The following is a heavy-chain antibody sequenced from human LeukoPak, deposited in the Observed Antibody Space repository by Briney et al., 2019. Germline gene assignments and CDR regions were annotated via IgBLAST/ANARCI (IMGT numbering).Heavy chain of an antibody. CDR3: ARNGVYGYYSDY. CDR2: VSHSGTT. J-gene: IGHJ4*02. CDR1: GGSISSINW. Sequence: SETLSLTCTISGGSISSINWWSWVRQSPGKGLEYIGEVSHSGTTNYNPSLTSRVTISLDKPNNQFSLRLNSVTAADTAVYFCARNGVYGYYSDYWGQGSLVTVSS. D-gene: IGHD4-17*01. V-gene: IGHV4-4*02.